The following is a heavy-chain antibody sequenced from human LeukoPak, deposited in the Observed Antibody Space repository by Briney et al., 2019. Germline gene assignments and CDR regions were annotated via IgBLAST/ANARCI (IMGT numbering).Heavy chain of an antibody. CDR3: ARDADCSSTSCYRSPYYYYYYMDV. Sequence: ASVKVSCKASGYTFTSYYMHWVRQAPGQGLEWMGIINPSGGSTSYAQKFQGRVTMTRDMSTSTVYMELSSLRSEDTAVYYCARDADCSSTSCYRSPYYYYYYMDVWGKGTTVTISS. V-gene: IGHV1-46*01. CDR2: INPSGGST. J-gene: IGHJ6*03. CDR1: GYTFTSYY. D-gene: IGHD2-2*01.